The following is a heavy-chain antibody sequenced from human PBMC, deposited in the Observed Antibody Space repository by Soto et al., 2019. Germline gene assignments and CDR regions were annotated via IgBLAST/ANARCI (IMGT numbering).Heavy chain of an antibody. V-gene: IGHV3-23*01. J-gene: IGHJ4*02. Sequence: PGGSLRLSCAASGFTCSSYGMNWVRQSPGKGLEWVSAISGSGGSTYYADSVKGRFTISRDNSKKTLYLQMNSLRAEDTAVYDCARGGGDCSGGSCYFWRYYFDYWGQGTLVTVSS. CDR3: ARGGGDCSGGSCYFWRYYFDY. CDR1: GFTCSSYG. CDR2: ISGSGGST. D-gene: IGHD2-15*01.